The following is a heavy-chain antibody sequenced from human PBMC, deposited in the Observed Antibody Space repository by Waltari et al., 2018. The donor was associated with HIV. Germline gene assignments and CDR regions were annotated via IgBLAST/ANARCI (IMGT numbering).Heavy chain of an antibody. CDR2: INAGNGNT. CDR3: ARDLVSTAGTNY. CDR1: GYTFTSYA. J-gene: IGHJ4*02. D-gene: IGHD6-19*01. Sequence: QVQLVQSGAEVKKPGASVKVSCKASGYTFTSYAMHWVRQATGQRLEWMGWINAGNGNTKYSQKFQGRVTMTRDTSASTAYMELSSLRSEDTAVYYCARDLVSTAGTNYWGQGALVTVSS. V-gene: IGHV1-3*01.